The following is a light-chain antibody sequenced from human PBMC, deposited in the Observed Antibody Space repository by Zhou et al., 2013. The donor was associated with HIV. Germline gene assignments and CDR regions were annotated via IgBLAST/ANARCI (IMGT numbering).Light chain of an antibody. CDR1: QVITNY. CDR3: QQYKIYPLT. CDR2: AAS. J-gene: IGKJ4*01. Sequence: DIQMTQSPSSLSAAVGNRVTITCRASQVITNYLAWYQQKSGKAPKVLIYAASSLQSGVPSKFSGSGSGTDFTLTISNLQPEDIATYYCQQYKIYPLTFGGGTKVEIK. V-gene: IGKV1-16*02.